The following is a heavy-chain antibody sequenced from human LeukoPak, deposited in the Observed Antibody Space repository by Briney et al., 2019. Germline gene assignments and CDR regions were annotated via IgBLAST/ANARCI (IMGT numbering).Heavy chain of an antibody. Sequence: GRSLRLSCAASGFTVSSNYMSWVCQAPGKGLEWVSVIYSGGSTYYADSVKGRFTISRHNSKNTLYLQMNSLRAEDTAVYYCARRRYCSGGSCYGYDAFDIWGQGTMVTVSS. J-gene: IGHJ3*02. CDR3: ARRRYCSGGSCYGYDAFDI. CDR2: IYSGGST. V-gene: IGHV3-53*04. CDR1: GFTVSSNY. D-gene: IGHD2-15*01.